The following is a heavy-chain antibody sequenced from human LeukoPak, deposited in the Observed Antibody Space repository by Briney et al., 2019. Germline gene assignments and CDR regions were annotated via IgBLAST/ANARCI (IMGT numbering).Heavy chain of an antibody. J-gene: IGHJ4*02. D-gene: IGHD6-19*01. V-gene: IGHV4-39*01. Sequence: SGTLSLTCAVSGASISGSGYYLGWIRQPPGKGLEWIGNIYYTGSTYYNASLQSRVTISIDMSKNQFSLRLSSVTAADTAMYYCVKSGGYGLIDYWGQGTLVTVSS. CDR3: VKSGGYGLIDY. CDR1: GASISGSGYY. CDR2: IYYTGST.